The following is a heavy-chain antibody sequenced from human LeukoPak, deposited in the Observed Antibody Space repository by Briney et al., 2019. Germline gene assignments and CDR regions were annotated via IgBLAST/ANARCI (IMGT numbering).Heavy chain of an antibody. Sequence: PGGSLRLSCAASGFTFSAYHMNWVRQAPGKGLEWLSYIQSGSAYIHYADSVKGRFTISRDNSKNTLYLQMNSLRAEDTAVYYCAKGDEPYSGSYSDWGQGTLVTVSS. CDR1: GFTFSAYH. D-gene: IGHD1-26*01. J-gene: IGHJ4*02. CDR2: IQSGSAYI. V-gene: IGHV3-21*05. CDR3: AKGDEPYSGSYSD.